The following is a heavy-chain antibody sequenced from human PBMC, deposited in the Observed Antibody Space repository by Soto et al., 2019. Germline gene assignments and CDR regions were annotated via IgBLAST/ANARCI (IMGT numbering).Heavy chain of an antibody. CDR1: GGSISSSSYY. D-gene: IGHD4-17*01. CDR2: IYYSGST. CDR3: ARREVTTLNAFDI. J-gene: IGHJ3*02. Sequence: SETLSLTCTVSGGSISSSSYYWGWIRKPPGKGLEWIGSIYYSGSTYYNPSLKSRVTISVDTSKNQFSLKLSSVTAADTAVYCCARREVTTLNAFDIWGQGTMVTVSS. V-gene: IGHV4-39*01.